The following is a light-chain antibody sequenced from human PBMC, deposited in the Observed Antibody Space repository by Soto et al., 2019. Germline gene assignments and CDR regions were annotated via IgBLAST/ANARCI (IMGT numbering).Light chain of an antibody. Sequence: EILLTQSPGTLSSSPGDTATLSCRASQSVSSSLDWYQQKPGQAPRLLIYGASNRATGIPERFSGSGSGTDFTLTISSLEPEDFAVYYCQQYGTSPITFGQGTRLKIK. J-gene: IGKJ5*01. CDR1: QSVSSS. V-gene: IGKV3-20*01. CDR2: GAS. CDR3: QQYGTSPIT.